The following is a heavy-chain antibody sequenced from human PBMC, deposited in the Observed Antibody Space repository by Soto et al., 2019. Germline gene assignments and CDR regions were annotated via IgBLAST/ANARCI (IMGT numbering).Heavy chain of an antibody. CDR1: GGTFSSYA. CDR2: IIPIFGTA. V-gene: IGHV1-69*01. CDR3: ARGRYSGYDPLHYFAY. J-gene: IGHJ4*02. Sequence: QVQLVQSGAEVKKPGSSVKVSCKASGGTFSSYAISWVRQAPGQGLEWMGGIIPIFGTANYAQKFQGRVTIIADESTSTAYMELSSLRSEDTAVYYCARGRYSGYDPLHYFAYWGQGTLVTVSS. D-gene: IGHD5-12*01.